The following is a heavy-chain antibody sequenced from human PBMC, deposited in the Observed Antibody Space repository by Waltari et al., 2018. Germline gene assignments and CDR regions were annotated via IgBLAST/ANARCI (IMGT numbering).Heavy chain of an antibody. V-gene: IGHV1-8*03. Sequence: QVQLVQSGAEVKKPGASVKVSCKASGYTFTSYDINWVRQATGQGLEWMGWMNPNSGNTGYAQKFQGRVTITRNTSISTAYMELSSLRSEDTAVYYCARRMYYDFWSDYYMDVWGKGTTVTVSS. D-gene: IGHD3-3*01. CDR1: GYTFTSYD. J-gene: IGHJ6*03. CDR3: ARRMYYDFWSDYYMDV. CDR2: MNPNSGNT.